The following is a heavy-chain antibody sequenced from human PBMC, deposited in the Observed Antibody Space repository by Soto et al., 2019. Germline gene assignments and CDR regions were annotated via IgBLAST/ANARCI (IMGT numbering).Heavy chain of an antibody. Sequence: ASVTVSCKASGYTFTGYYMHWVRQAPGQGLEWMGWINPNSGGTNYAQKFQGRVTMTRDTSISTAYMELSRLRSDDTAVYYCARDRGYCSTTSCYIGNNWFDPWGQGTMVTVSS. CDR1: GYTFTGYY. CDR3: ARDRGYCSTTSCYIGNNWFDP. J-gene: IGHJ5*02. CDR2: INPNSGGT. V-gene: IGHV1-2*02. D-gene: IGHD2-2*02.